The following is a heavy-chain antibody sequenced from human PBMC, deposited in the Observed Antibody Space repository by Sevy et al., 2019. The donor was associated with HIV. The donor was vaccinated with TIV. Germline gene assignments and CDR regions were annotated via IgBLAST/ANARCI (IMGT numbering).Heavy chain of an antibody. CDR1: GYTFTTYY. CDR2: INPSGGGT. V-gene: IGHV1-46*03. D-gene: IGHD2-15*01. Sequence: ATVKVSCKASGYTFTTYYMHWVRQAPRQGLEGMGIINPSGGGTSYAQKFQGRVTMTRDTSTSTVYLELSSLRSEDTAVYYCTKDVVATPNYYSGMDVWGQGTTVTVSS. J-gene: IGHJ6*02. CDR3: TKDVVATPNYYSGMDV.